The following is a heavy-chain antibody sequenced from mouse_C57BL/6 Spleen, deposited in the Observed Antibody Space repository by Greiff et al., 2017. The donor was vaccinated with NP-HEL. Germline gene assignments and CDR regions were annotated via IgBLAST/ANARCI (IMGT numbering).Heavy chain of an antibody. CDR1: GYAFTNYL. J-gene: IGHJ3*01. Sequence: VQRVESGAELVRPGTSVKVSCKASGYAFTNYLIEWVKQRPGQGLEWIGVINPGSGGTNYNEKFKGKATLTADKSSSTAYMQLSSLTSEDSAVYFCARGEAYYGSSSFAYWGQGTLVTVSA. V-gene: IGHV1-54*01. CDR2: INPGSGGT. D-gene: IGHD1-1*01. CDR3: ARGEAYYGSSSFAY.